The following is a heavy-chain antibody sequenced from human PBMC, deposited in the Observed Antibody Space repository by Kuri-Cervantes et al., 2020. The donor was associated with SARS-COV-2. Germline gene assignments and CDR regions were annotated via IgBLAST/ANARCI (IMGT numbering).Heavy chain of an antibody. CDR1: GFTFSSYA. CDR3: AKPSTSVYDFTIFGVITAYFDY. CDR2: ISGSGGST. D-gene: IGHD3-3*01. Sequence: GESLKISCAASGFTFSSYAMSWVRQAPGKGLAWVSVISGSGGSTYYADSVKGRFTISRDNSKNTLYLQMNSLRAEDTAVYYCAKPSTSVYDFTIFGVITAYFDYWGQGTLVTVSS. J-gene: IGHJ4*02. V-gene: IGHV3-23*01.